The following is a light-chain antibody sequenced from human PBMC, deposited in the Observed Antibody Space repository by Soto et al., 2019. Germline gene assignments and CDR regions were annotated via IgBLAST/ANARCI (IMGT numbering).Light chain of an antibody. CDR3: QQYNNWPTLT. V-gene: IGKV3D-15*01. CDR2: GAS. J-gene: IGKJ4*01. Sequence: EIVMTQSPATQSVSPGERATLSCRASQSVSSNLAWYQQKPGQAPRLLIYGASTRATGIPARFSGSGSGTEFTITISSLQSEDFAVYYCQQYNNWPTLTFGGGTKVEIK. CDR1: QSVSSN.